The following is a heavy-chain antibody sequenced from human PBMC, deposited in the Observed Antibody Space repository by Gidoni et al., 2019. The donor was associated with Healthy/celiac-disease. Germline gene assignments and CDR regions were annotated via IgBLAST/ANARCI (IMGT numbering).Heavy chain of an antibody. J-gene: IGHJ3*02. D-gene: IGHD5-12*01. Sequence: QVQLVESGGGVVQPGRSLRLSCAASGFTFSSYGMHWVRQAPGKGLELVAVISYDGSNKYYADSVKGRFTISRDNCKNTLYLQMNSLRAEDTAVYYCAKEWGRGYSGYAKGYAFDIWGQGTMVTVSS. V-gene: IGHV3-30*18. CDR2: ISYDGSNK. CDR1: GFTFSSYG. CDR3: AKEWGRGYSGYAKGYAFDI.